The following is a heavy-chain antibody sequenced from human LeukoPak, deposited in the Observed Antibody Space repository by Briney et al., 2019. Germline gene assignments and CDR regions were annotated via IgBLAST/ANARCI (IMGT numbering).Heavy chain of an antibody. CDR1: GGSVSSDSYY. D-gene: IGHD3-22*01. CDR2: VYYSGRT. V-gene: IGHV4-61*01. CDR3: VRETATSYYDSAGYYRQTEVFDV. Sequence: SETLSLTCTVSGGSVSSDSYYWTWIRQPPGKGLEWIGYVYYSGRTNYNPTLKSRVTISVDTSKNQFSLRLNSVTAADTALYYCVRETATSYYDSAGYYRQTEVFDVWGQGTKVTVSS. J-gene: IGHJ3*01.